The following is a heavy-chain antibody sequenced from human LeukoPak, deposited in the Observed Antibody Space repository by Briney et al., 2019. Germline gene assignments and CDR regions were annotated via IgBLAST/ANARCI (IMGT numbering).Heavy chain of an antibody. CDR2: IYYSGST. CDR3: ARRRVVAATLDY. D-gene: IGHD2-15*01. Sequence: SETLTLTCTVSGGSISSSSYYWGWIRQPPGKGLEWIGSIYYSGSTYYNPSLKSRVTISVDTSKNQFSLKLSSVTAADTAVYYCARRRVVAATLDYWGQGTLVTVSS. CDR1: GGSISSSSYY. V-gene: IGHV4-39*01. J-gene: IGHJ4*02.